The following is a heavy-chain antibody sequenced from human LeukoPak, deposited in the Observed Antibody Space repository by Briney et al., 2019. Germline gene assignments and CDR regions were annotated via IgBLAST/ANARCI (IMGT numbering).Heavy chain of an antibody. Sequence: PGGSLRLSCAASGFTFISYVMNWVRQAPGKGLEWVSAISGGGISTYYADSVKGRFTISRDNSKNTLYPQMNSLRAEDTAVYYCAKGRGDYSYFYMDVWGKGTTVTVSS. V-gene: IGHV3-23*01. CDR2: ISGGGIST. CDR1: GFTFISYV. CDR3: AKGRGDYSYFYMDV. J-gene: IGHJ6*03. D-gene: IGHD3-10*01.